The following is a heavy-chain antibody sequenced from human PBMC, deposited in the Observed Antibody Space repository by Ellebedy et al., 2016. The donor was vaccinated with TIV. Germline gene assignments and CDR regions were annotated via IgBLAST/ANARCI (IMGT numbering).Heavy chain of an antibody. CDR2: ITSDGSST. V-gene: IGHV3-74*01. CDR1: GFTFSSHW. CDR3: ARLLGEMGYYYGMDV. D-gene: IGHD3-10*01. Sequence: PGGSLRLSCAASGFTFSSHWMHWVRQAPGKGLVWVSRITSDGSSTSYADSVKGRFTISRDNSKNTLDLQMDSLRAEDTAVYYCARLLGEMGYYYGMDVWGQGTTVTVSS. J-gene: IGHJ6*02.